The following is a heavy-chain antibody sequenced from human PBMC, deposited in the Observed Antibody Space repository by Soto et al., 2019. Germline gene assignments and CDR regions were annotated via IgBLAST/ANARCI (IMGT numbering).Heavy chain of an antibody. D-gene: IGHD2-2*01. CDR3: ARVQLNSVVPAAIKPYDAFDM. Sequence: GASVKVSCKASGYTFTSYGISWVRQAPGQGLEWMGWISAYNGNTNYAQKLQGRVTMTTDKSTSTAYMELRSLRSDDTAVYYCARVQLNSVVPAAIKPYDAFDMWGQGTVVPASS. CDR2: ISAYNGNT. CDR1: GYTFTSYG. J-gene: IGHJ3*02. V-gene: IGHV1-18*01.